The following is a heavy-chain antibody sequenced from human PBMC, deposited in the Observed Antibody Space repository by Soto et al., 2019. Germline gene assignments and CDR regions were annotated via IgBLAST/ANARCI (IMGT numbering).Heavy chain of an antibody. CDR2: IIPIIGPA. J-gene: IGHJ5*02. CDR3: ARELGTTTAGPPSRDIYGWLDP. V-gene: IGHV1-69*01. Sequence: QVQLVQSGAEVKRPGASVKLSCKASGGTFTYYGISWVRQAPGQGLEWMGGIIPIIGPATYAQKFQGRVTITAYQSTSTAYLELSSLGSEDTALYYCARELGTTTAGPPSRDIYGWLDPWGQGTLVPVAS. CDR1: GGTFTYYG. D-gene: IGHD5-12*01.